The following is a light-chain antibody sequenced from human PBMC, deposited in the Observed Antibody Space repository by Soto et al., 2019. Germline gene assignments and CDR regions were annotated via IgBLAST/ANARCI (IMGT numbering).Light chain of an antibody. V-gene: IGLV1-40*01. J-gene: IGLJ1*01. CDR2: ENN. CDR3: QSYDSSLSGYV. Sequence: QSALTQPPSVSEAPGQRVTISCTGSSSNIGAGYEAHWYQQVPGTAPKLLLYENNNRPSGVPDRFSGSKSGTSASLAITGLQAEDEAEYYCQSYDSSLSGYVVGTGTKLAVL. CDR1: SSNIGAGYE.